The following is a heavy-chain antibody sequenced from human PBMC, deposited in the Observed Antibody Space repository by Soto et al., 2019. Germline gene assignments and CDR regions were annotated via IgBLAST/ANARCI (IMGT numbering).Heavy chain of an antibody. D-gene: IGHD3-3*01. CDR3: ARGRYDFWSGYSNYFDY. V-gene: IGHV1-3*01. CDR1: GYTFTSYA. J-gene: IGHJ4*02. Sequence: QVQLVQSGAEVKKPGASVKVSCKASGYTFTSYAMHWVRQAPGQRLEWMGWINAGNGNTKYSQKFQGRVTITRDTSASTAYMELSSLRSEDTAVYYCARGRYDFWSGYSNYFDYWGQGTLVTVSS. CDR2: INAGNGNT.